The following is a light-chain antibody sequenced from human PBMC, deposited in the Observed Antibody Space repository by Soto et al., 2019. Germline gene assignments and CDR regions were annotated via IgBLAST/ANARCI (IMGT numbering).Light chain of an antibody. CDR1: SSDVGGYNY. CDR2: EVT. Sequence: QSALTQPPSASGSPGQSVTISCTGTSSDVGGYNYVSWFRQHPGKAPKLMIYEVTKRPSGVPDRFSGSKSGNTASLTVSGLQAEDVADYYCISYAGSNNFVVFGVGTKLTVL. J-gene: IGLJ2*01. CDR3: ISYAGSNNFVV. V-gene: IGLV2-8*01.